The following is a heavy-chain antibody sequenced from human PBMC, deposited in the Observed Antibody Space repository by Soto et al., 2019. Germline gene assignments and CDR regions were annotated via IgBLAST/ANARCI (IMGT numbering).Heavy chain of an antibody. Sequence: QVQLVQSGAEVKKPGASVKVSCKASGYTFTSYDINWVRQAPGQGLEWMGWMNPNSGNTGYAQKFQGRVTMTRNTSIRTAYMELSSLRSEETGVYYCAIAGYSGYGGWLDLGPLGQGTLVTVS. CDR3: AIAGYSGYGGWLDLGP. CDR1: GYTFTSYD. J-gene: IGHJ5*02. D-gene: IGHD5-12*01. V-gene: IGHV1-8*01. CDR2: MNPNSGNT.